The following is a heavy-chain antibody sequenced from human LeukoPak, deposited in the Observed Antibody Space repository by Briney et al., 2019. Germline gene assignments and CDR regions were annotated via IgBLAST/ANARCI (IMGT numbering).Heavy chain of an antibody. V-gene: IGHV3-48*01. CDR2: ISSSSSTI. D-gene: IGHD1-26*01. CDR3: ARDRGWELAKYFQH. Sequence: GGSLRLSCAASGFTFSSYSMNWVRQAPGKGLEWVSYISSSSSTIYYADSVKGRFTISRDNAKNSLYLQMNSLRAEDTAVYYCARDRGWELAKYFQHWGQGTLVTVSS. CDR1: GFTFSSYS. J-gene: IGHJ1*01.